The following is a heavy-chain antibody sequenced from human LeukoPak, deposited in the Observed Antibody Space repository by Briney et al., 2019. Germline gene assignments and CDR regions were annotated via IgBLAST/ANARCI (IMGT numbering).Heavy chain of an antibody. CDR2: INPNSGGT. D-gene: IGHD3-22*01. CDR3: ARVPSGYYDSSGYYRPEYFQH. J-gene: IGHJ1*01. CDR1: GYTFTGYY. V-gene: IGHV1-2*02. Sequence: ASVKVSCKASGYTFTGYYMHWVRQAPGQGLEWMGWINPNSGGTNYAQKSQGRVTMTRDTSISTAYMELSRLRSDDTAVYYCARVPSGYYDSSGYYRPEYFQHWGQGTLVTVSS.